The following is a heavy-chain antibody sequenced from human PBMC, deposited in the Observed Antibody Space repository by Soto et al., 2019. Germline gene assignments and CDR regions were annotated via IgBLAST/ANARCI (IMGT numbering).Heavy chain of an antibody. D-gene: IGHD2-15*01. CDR1: GFTFSSYA. CDR2: IDGSGRNT. V-gene: IGHV3-23*01. CDR3: AKDGGSVCSGGTCYFQAPDY. J-gene: IGHJ4*02. Sequence: EVQLLESGGGLVQPGGSLRHSCAASGFTFSSYAMSWVRQAPGKGLEWVSGIDGSGRNTYYADSVKGRFTISRDNSKNTLSVQMDSLRVEDTALYYCAKDGGSVCSGGTCYFQAPDYWGQGNLVTVSS.